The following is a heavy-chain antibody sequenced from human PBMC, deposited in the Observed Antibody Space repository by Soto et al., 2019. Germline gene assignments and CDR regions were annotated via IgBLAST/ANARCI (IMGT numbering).Heavy chain of an antibody. CDR3: ARVAGHKNERFGT. Sequence: ASVKVSCKASGYSFTKYHMHWVRQAPGQGLEWMGWINPGSGVTNQAQKFQGRVTMTRDTSITTTYMELNSLTSDDTAVYYCARVAGHKNERFGTWGQGDLVTVCS. CDR2: INPGSGVT. V-gene: IGHV1-2*02. D-gene: IGHD3-3*01. CDR1: GYSFTKYH. J-gene: IGHJ4*02.